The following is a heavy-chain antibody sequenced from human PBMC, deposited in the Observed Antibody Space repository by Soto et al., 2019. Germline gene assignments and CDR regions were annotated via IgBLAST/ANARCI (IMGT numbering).Heavy chain of an antibody. CDR2: IRSKAYGGTT. J-gene: IGHJ5*02. Sequence: PGGSLRLSCTASGFTFGDYAMSWFRQAPGKGLEWVGFIRSKAYGGTTEYAASVKGRFTISRDDSKSIAYLQMNSLKTEDTAVYYCTSELIVVPAAGTFDPWGQGTLVTVSS. V-gene: IGHV3-49*03. D-gene: IGHD2-2*01. CDR3: TSELIVVPAAGTFDP. CDR1: GFTFGDYA.